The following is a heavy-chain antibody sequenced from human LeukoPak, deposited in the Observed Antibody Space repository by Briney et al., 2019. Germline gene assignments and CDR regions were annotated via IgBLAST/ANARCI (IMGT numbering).Heavy chain of an antibody. Sequence: GGSLRLSCAASGFTFSSYSMNWVRQAPGNGLEWVSSISSSSGSIYYADSVKGRFTISRDNAKNSVYLQMNSLRAEDTAVYYCARDWNYFSCWGQGTLVTVSS. D-gene: IGHD1-1*01. CDR2: ISSSSGSI. V-gene: IGHV3-21*01. CDR1: GFTFSSYS. J-gene: IGHJ4*02. CDR3: ARDWNYFSC.